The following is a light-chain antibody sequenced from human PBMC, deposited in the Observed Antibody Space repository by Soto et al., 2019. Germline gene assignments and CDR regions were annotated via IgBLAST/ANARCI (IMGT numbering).Light chain of an antibody. CDR3: QQLYSYRLT. CDR2: SVS. V-gene: IGKV1-9*01. Sequence: DIQLTQSPSFLSASVGDRVTITCRASQGISSYFAWYQQKPVKAPNLLIYSVSTLQSGVPSRFSGSASGTAFTRTISSLQPEDFATDNSQQLYSYRLTFGGGIKVEIK. CDR1: QGISSY. J-gene: IGKJ4*01.